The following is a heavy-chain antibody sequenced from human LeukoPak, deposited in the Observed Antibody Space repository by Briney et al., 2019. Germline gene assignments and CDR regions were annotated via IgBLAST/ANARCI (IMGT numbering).Heavy chain of an antibody. V-gene: IGHV3-72*01. Sequence: PGGSLRLSCAASGFTFSDHYMDWVRQAPGKGLEWVGRTRNKANSYTTEYAASVKGRFTISRDDSKNSLYLQMNSLKTEDTAVYYCARGGGGSYYDYYYYYMDVWGKGTTVTVSS. CDR1: GFTFSDHY. D-gene: IGHD1-26*01. J-gene: IGHJ6*03. CDR2: TRNKANSYTT. CDR3: ARGGGGSYYDYYYYYMDV.